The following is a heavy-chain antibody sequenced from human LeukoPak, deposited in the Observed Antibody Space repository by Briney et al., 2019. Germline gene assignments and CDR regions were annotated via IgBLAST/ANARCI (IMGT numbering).Heavy chain of an antibody. V-gene: IGHV1-8*02. CDR3: VRGYFNWNYAGVGEYYYMDV. D-gene: IGHD1-7*01. Sequence: GASVKVSCKASGYTFTTYDMHWVRQASGRGLEWMGWVSPNSGKTAYAQKFQGRVTMTRDTSISTGYMELSSLRSEDTAVYYCVRGYFNWNYAGVGEYYYMDVWGKGTTVTVSS. CDR1: GYTFTTYD. J-gene: IGHJ6*03. CDR2: VSPNSGKT.